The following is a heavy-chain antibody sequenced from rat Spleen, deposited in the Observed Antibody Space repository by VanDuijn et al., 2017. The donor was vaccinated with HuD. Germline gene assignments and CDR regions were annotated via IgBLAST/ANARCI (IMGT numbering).Heavy chain of an antibody. V-gene: IGHV5-19*01. Sequence: EVQLVESGGGLVQPGRSLKLSCAASGFSFSNYGMHWIRQAPGKGLEWVASINPDGSNTFYPDTVKGRFSISRDDAKSTLYLQMDSLRSEDTATYYCAREDPEGYFDYWGQGVMVTVSS. J-gene: IGHJ2*01. D-gene: IGHD3-1*01. CDR2: INPDGSNT. CDR1: GFSFSNYG. CDR3: AREDPEGYFDY.